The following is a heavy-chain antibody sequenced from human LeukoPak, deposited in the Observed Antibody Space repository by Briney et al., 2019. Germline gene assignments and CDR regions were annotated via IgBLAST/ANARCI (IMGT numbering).Heavy chain of an antibody. D-gene: IGHD3-22*01. CDR2: ISGSGGST. CDR3: ARAYGSSGYYQLPIDY. J-gene: IGHJ4*02. V-gene: IGHV3-23*01. Sequence: PGGSLRLSCAASGFTFSSYAMSWVRQAPGKGLEWVSAISGSGGSTYYADSVKGRFTISRDNSKNTLFLQMNSLRVEDTALYYCARAYGSSGYYQLPIDYWGQGTPVTVSS. CDR1: GFTFSSYA.